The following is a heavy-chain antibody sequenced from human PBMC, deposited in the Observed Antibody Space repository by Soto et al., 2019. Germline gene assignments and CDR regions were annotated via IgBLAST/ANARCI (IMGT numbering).Heavy chain of an antibody. CDR1: GGSISSGDYY. Sequence: PSETLSLTCTVSGGSISSGDYYWSWIRQPPGKGLEWIGYIYYSGSTYYNPSLKSRATISVDTSKNQFSLKLSSVTAADTAVYYCARAERNCSGGSCYRRRVPNWFDPWGQGTLVTVSS. J-gene: IGHJ5*02. D-gene: IGHD2-15*01. CDR2: IYYSGST. V-gene: IGHV4-30-4*01. CDR3: ARAERNCSGGSCYRRRVPNWFDP.